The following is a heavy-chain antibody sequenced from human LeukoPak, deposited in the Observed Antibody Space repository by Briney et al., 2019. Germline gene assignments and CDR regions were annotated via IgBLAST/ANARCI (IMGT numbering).Heavy chain of an antibody. CDR1: GFTFSSYG. V-gene: IGHV3-33*06. J-gene: IGHJ4*02. Sequence: PGGSLRLSCAASGFTFSSYGMHWVRQAPGKGLEWVAVIWYDGSNKYYADSVKGRFTISRGNSKNTLYLQMNSLRAEDTAVYYCAKIMRRNSGSLDYWGQGTLVTVSS. CDR3: AKIMRRNSGSLDY. CDR2: IWYDGSNK. D-gene: IGHD3-10*01.